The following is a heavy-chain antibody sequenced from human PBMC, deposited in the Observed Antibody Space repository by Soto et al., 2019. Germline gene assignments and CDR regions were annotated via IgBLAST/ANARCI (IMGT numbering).Heavy chain of an antibody. J-gene: IGHJ6*02. CDR1: GGSLSSSL. Sequence: ASETLSLTFTVPGGSLSSSLWDWGRQPPGKGLEWIGYIYSSGNTNYNPSLKSRVTMSVDTSKNQFSLKLSSVTAADTAVYYCARDATAYGMDVWGQGTTVTVSS. CDR3: ARDATAYGMDV. CDR2: IYSSGNT. V-gene: IGHV4-4*08.